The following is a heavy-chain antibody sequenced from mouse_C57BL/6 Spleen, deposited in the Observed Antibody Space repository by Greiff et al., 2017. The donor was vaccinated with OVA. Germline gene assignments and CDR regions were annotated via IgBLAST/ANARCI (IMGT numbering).Heavy chain of an antibody. V-gene: IGHV1-9*01. J-gene: IGHJ1*03. Sequence: QVQLQQSGAELLKPGASVKLSCKATGYTFTGYWIEWVKQRPGHGLEWIGEILPGSGSTNYNEKFKGKATFTADTSSNTAYMQLSSLTTEDSAIYYCARGEYYGSSYEDWYFDVWGTGTTVTVSS. D-gene: IGHD1-1*01. CDR1: GYTFTGYW. CDR2: ILPGSGST. CDR3: ARGEYYGSSYEDWYFDV.